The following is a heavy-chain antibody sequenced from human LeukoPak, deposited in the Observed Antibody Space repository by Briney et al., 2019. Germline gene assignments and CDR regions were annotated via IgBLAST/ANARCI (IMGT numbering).Heavy chain of an antibody. Sequence: ASVRVSSKASGYTFTVYYMHWVRQAPGQGLEWMGWINPNSGGTNYAQKFQGRVTMTRDTSISTAYMELSRLRSDDTAVYYCARVDGFDAFDIWGQGTMVTVSS. J-gene: IGHJ3*02. CDR3: ARVDGFDAFDI. V-gene: IGHV1-2*02. CDR1: GYTFTVYY. CDR2: INPNSGGT. D-gene: IGHD5-24*01.